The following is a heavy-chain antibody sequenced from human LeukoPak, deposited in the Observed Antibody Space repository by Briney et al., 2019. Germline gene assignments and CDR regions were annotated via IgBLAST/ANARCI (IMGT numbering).Heavy chain of an antibody. Sequence: GGSLRLSCAASGLTFSSYWMTWVRQAPGKGLEWVANIKQDESEKYYVDSVKGRFTISRDNAKNSLYLQMNSLRAEDTAVYYCARKNGMDVWGQGTTVTVSS. V-gene: IGHV3-7*01. J-gene: IGHJ6*02. CDR3: ARKNGMDV. CDR1: GLTFSSYW. CDR2: IKQDESEK.